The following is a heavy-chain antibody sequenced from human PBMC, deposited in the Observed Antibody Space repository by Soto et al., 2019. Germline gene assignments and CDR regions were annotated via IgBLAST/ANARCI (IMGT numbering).Heavy chain of an antibody. D-gene: IGHD3-3*01. CDR1: GGTFSSYA. Sequence: ASVKVSCKASGGTFSSYAISWVRQAPGQGLEWMGGIIPIFGTANYAQKFQGRVTITADKSTSTAYMELSSLTDEDTAVYYCAKGGDYWSGFSPDWGQGTLVTVS. CDR3: AKGGDYWSGFSPD. J-gene: IGHJ4*02. CDR2: IIPIFGTA. V-gene: IGHV1-69*06.